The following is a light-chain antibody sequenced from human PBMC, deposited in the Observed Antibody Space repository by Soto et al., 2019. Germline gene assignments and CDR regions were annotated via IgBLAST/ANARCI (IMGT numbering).Light chain of an antibody. CDR3: QQSYGTPIT. J-gene: IGKJ5*01. V-gene: IGKV1-39*01. CDR2: VAS. CDR1: QGINTF. Sequence: IQLTQSPSSLSASVGDRVTITCRASQGINTFLVWYQQKPGKAPNLLIYVASSLQSEVPSRFSGSGSGTDFTLTITSLQPEDFATYYCQQSYGTPITFGQGTRLEI.